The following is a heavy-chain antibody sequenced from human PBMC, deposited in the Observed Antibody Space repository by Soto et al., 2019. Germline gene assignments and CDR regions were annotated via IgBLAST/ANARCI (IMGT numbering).Heavy chain of an antibody. J-gene: IGHJ4*02. CDR1: GGSISSGGYY. CDR2: IYYSGST. CDR3: ARSPRGIAAADDLDC. Sequence: QVQLQESGPGLVKPSQTLSLTCTVSGGSISSGGYYWSWIRQHPGKGLEWIGYIYYSGSTYYNPSLKSRVTISVDTSKNQFSLKLSSVTAADTAVYYCARSPRGIAAADDLDCWGQGTLVTVSS. D-gene: IGHD6-13*01. V-gene: IGHV4-31*03.